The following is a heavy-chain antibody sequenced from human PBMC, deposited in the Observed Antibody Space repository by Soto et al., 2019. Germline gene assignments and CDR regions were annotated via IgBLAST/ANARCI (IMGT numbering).Heavy chain of an antibody. CDR3: ARTGNDGWYPLDY. CDR1: GFTFSDHY. J-gene: IGHJ4*02. D-gene: IGHD6-19*01. Sequence: GGSLRLSCAASGFTFSDHYMDWVRQAPGKGLEWVGRIGYKANSYTTEYAASVKGRFTISRDDSRNSLSLQMNSLKAEDTAVYYCARTGNDGWYPLDYWGQGTLVTVSS. V-gene: IGHV3-72*01. CDR2: IGYKANSYTT.